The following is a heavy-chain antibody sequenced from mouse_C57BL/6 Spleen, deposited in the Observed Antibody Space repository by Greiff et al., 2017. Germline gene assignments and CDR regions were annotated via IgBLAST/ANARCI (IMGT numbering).Heavy chain of an antibody. J-gene: IGHJ1*03. D-gene: IGHD1-1*01. CDR1: GYTFTDYN. CDR3: ARGAGNYYGSSYWYFDV. Sequence: VQLQQSGPELVKPGASVKMSCKASGYTFTDYNMHWVKQSHGKSLEWIGYINPNNGGTSYNQKFKGKATLTVNKSSSTAYMELRSLTSEDSAVYYCARGAGNYYGSSYWYFDVWGTGTTVTVSS. CDR2: INPNNGGT. V-gene: IGHV1-22*01.